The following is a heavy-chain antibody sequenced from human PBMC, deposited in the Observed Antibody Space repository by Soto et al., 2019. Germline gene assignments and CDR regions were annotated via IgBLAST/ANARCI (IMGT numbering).Heavy chain of an antibody. CDR2: IYYSGST. J-gene: IGHJ6*02. CDR1: GGSISSYY. V-gene: IGHV4-59*01. CDR3: ARLPYYDFWSGISNYYYGMDV. D-gene: IGHD3-3*01. Sequence: SETLSLTCTVSGGSISSYYWSWIRQPPGKGLEWIGYIYYSGSTNYNPSLKSRVTISVDTSKNQFSLKLSSVTAADTAVYYCARLPYYDFWSGISNYYYGMDVWGQGTTVTVSS.